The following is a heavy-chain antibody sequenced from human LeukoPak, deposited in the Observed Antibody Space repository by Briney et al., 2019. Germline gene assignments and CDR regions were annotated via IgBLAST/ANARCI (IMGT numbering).Heavy chain of an antibody. J-gene: IGHJ4*02. V-gene: IGHV4-39*07. Sequence: SESLSLTCTVSGGSISSSSYYWGWIRQPPGKGLEWIGSIYYSGSTYYNPSLKSRVTISVDTSKNQFSLKLSSVTAADTAIYYCASGSYNYFDYWGQGTLVTVSS. CDR3: ASGSYNYFDY. CDR2: IYYSGST. D-gene: IGHD3-10*01. CDR1: GGSISSSSYY.